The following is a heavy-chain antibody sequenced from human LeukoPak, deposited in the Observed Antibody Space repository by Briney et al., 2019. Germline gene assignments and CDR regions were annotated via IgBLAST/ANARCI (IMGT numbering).Heavy chain of an antibody. J-gene: IGHJ5*02. D-gene: IGHD5-18*01. CDR1: GGSFSGYY. CDR2: INHSGST. Sequence: PSETLSLTCAVYGGSFSGYYWSWIRQPPGKGLEWIGEINHSGSTNYNPSLKSRVTISVDTSKNQLSLKLSSVTAADTAVYYCARGFFRTAMVRNWFDPWGQGTLVTVSS. V-gene: IGHV4-34*01. CDR3: ARGFFRTAMVRNWFDP.